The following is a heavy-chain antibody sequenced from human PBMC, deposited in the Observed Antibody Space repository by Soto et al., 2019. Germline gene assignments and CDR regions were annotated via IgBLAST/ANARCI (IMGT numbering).Heavy chain of an antibody. Sequence: ASVKVSCKASGYSFTTYGISWVRQAPGQGLEWMGWISGYNGDTNNAQKFQDRVTMTIDRSTTTAYLELRSLTSDDTAVYYCAKNGHPPYYYYGMDVWGQGTTVTSP. CDR1: GYSFTTYG. V-gene: IGHV1-18*01. CDR2: ISGYNGDT. D-gene: IGHD2-8*01. CDR3: AKNGHPPYYYYGMDV. J-gene: IGHJ6*02.